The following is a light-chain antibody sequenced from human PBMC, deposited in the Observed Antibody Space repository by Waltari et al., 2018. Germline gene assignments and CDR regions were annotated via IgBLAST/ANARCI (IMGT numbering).Light chain of an antibody. CDR1: QGISTY. CDR3: LQYNSRPLS. J-gene: IGKJ4*01. Sequence: DIQMTQSPSSLSASAGDTVTITCRASQGISTYLNWYQQKPGTAPKRLIYAASSLESGVPSRFSGSGSGTDFTLTISSLQPEDFATYYCLQYNSRPLSFGGGAKVEIK. CDR2: AAS. V-gene: IGKV1-17*01.